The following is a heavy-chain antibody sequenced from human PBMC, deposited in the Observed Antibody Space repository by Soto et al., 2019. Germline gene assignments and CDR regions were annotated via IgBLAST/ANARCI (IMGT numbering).Heavy chain of an antibody. CDR2: IYYTGSA. V-gene: IGHV4-30-2*01. D-gene: IGHD2-21*01. CDR1: GGSIGSDTFS. CDR3: ARGPNSRFDP. Sequence: PSETLSLTCAVSGGSIGSDTFSWSWIRQPPGKGLEWIGYIYYTGSAFYNPSLRSRVTISLDRSKNQFFLKLNSVTAADTAVYYCARGPNSRFDPWGQGTLVTVSS. J-gene: IGHJ5*02.